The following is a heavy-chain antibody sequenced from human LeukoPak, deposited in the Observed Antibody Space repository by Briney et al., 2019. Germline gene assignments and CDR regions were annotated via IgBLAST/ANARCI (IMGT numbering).Heavy chain of an antibody. Sequence: SETLSLTCTVSGGSISSDNYFWSWIRQPAGKGLEWIGRFYTSGRTNYNPSLKSRVTMSVDTSKNQFSLKLSSVTAADTAVYYCARANKNYYDSSGYYLNYYFDYWGQGTLVTVSS. CDR1: GGSISSDNYF. D-gene: IGHD3-22*01. CDR2: FYTSGRT. V-gene: IGHV4-61*02. J-gene: IGHJ4*02. CDR3: ARANKNYYDSSGYYLNYYFDY.